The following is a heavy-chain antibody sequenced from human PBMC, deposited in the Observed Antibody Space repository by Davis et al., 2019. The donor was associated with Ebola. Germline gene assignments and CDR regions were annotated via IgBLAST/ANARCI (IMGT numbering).Heavy chain of an antibody. D-gene: IGHD3-3*01. CDR3: AKSGLSFGVVKYHYGMDV. J-gene: IGHJ6*04. V-gene: IGHV3-33*06. Sequence: GGSLRLSCAASGFTFSSYGLHWVRQPPGKRLEWVAVIWYDGRNKYYADSVKGRFTISRDNSKKTLYLQMNSLRAEDTAVYYCAKSGLSFGVVKYHYGMDVWGKGTTVTVSS. CDR2: IWYDGRNK. CDR1: GFTFSSYG.